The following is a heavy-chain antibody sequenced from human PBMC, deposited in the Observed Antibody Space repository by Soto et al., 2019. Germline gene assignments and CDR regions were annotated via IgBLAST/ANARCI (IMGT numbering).Heavy chain of an antibody. CDR3: ARLRVGFGELLTY. V-gene: IGHV5-10-1*01. D-gene: IGHD3-10*01. J-gene: IGHJ4*02. CDR2: IDPSDSYT. Sequence: PGESLKISCKGSGYSFTGYWISWVRQMPGKGLEWMGRIDPSDSYTNYSPSFQGHVTISADKSISTAYLQWSSLKASDIAMYYWARLRVGFGELLTYWGQGTLVTAAS. CDR1: GYSFTGYW.